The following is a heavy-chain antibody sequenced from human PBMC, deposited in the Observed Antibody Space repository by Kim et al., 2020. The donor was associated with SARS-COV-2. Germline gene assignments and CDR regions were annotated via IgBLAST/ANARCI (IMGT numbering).Heavy chain of an antibody. J-gene: IGHJ4*02. V-gene: IGHV4-38-2*02. CDR3: ARITDTNPNVVDY. CDR1: GSSISSAYY. Sequence: SETLSLTCTVSGSSISSAYYWGWIRQPPGKGLEWIGSIFHSGNTYYNPSLKSRVTISVDTSKNQFSLKLTSVTAADTAVYYCARITDTNPNVVDYWGQGTLVTVSS. CDR2: IFHSGNT. D-gene: IGHD1-20*01.